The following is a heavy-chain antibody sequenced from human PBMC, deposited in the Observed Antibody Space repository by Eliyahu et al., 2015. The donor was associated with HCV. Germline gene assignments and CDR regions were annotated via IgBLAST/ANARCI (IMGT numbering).Heavy chain of an antibody. J-gene: IGHJ3*02. CDR3: ARGGYPVDAFDI. D-gene: IGHD2-15*01. Sequence: QAQQVEXGGAXVKPGXSLRLSCAASGXTFTDFFMTWIXXAPGEGLEWISYISXSGSTKHYADSVKGRFTISRDDAKNSVYLEMNNLRVEDTAVYYCARGGYPVDAFDIWGPGTGVTVSS. V-gene: IGHV3-11*01. CDR2: ISXSGSTK. CDR1: GXTFTDFF.